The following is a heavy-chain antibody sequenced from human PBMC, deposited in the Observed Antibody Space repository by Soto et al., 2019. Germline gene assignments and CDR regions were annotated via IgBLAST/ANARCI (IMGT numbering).Heavy chain of an antibody. J-gene: IGHJ5*02. CDR1: GFTFRSYA. CDR2: ISYNENKR. CDR3: ARAMDTAMASKDNWFDP. V-gene: IGHV3-30-3*01. Sequence: QVQLVESGGGVVQPGRSLRLSCAASGFTFRSYAMHWVRQAPGKGLEWVATISYNENKRYYTDSVKGRFTISRDNSKNTLYLQVNSLRAEATAVYYCARAMDTAMASKDNWFDPWGQGTLFTVSS. D-gene: IGHD5-18*01.